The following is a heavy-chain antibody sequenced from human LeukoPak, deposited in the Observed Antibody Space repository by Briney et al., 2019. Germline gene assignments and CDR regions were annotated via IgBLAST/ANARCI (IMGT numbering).Heavy chain of an antibody. CDR1: GFTFSSYS. J-gene: IGHJ4*02. Sequence: PGGSLRLSCAASGFTFSSYSMNWVRQAPGKGLEWVSSISSSSSYIYYADSVKGRFTISRDNAKNSLYLQVNSLRAEDTAVYYCARDQTRGFYVAATTINDYWGQGTLVTVSS. V-gene: IGHV3-21*01. CDR2: ISSSSSYI. D-gene: IGHD5-24*01. CDR3: ARDQTRGFYVAATTINDY.